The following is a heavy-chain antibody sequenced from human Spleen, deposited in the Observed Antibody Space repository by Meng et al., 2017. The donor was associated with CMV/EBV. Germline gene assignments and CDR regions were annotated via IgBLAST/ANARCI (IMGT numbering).Heavy chain of an antibody. CDR1: SVSSSSYY. Sequence: SVSSSSYYWGWNRQPPGKGLEWIGSIYYSGSTYYNPSLKSRVTISVDTSKNQFSLKLNSVTVADTAVYYCARDIVVVPAAMTGWFDPWGQGTLVTVSS. CDR2: IYYSGST. D-gene: IGHD2-2*01. V-gene: IGHV4-39*07. CDR3: ARDIVVVPAAMTGWFDP. J-gene: IGHJ5*02.